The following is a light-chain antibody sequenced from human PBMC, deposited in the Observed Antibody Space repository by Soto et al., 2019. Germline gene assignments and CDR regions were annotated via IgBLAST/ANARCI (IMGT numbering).Light chain of an antibody. V-gene: IGKV1-27*01. CDR1: QGISNY. CDR2: AAS. J-gene: IGKJ1*01. CDR3: QKYNSAPRT. Sequence: DIQMTQSPSSLSASVGDRVTXXCRASQGISNYLAWYQQKPGKVPKLLIYAASTLQSGVPSRFSGSGSGTDFTLTISSLQPEDVAPYYCQKYNSAPRTFGQGTKVEIK.